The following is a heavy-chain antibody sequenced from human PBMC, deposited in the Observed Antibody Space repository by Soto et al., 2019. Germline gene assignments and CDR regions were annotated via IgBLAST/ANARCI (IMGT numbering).Heavy chain of an antibody. CDR1: GGSMRNYF. Sequence: SETLSLTCTVSGGSMRNYFWTWIRHPPGKGLEWIGYIHYSGTTSFFPSYNPSLRSRVTISEDTSKNQFSLKLLSVTTADTAVYFCAAGEASSRNLAPYYLDFWGQGTLVTVSS. CDR2: IHYSGTT. CDR3: AAGEASSRNLAPYYLDF. V-gene: IGHV4-59*01. J-gene: IGHJ4*02. D-gene: IGHD6-13*01.